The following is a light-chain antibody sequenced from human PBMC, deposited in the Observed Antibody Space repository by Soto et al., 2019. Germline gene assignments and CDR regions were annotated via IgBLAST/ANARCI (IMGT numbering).Light chain of an antibody. J-gene: IGKJ3*01. V-gene: IGKV3-20*01. CDR2: GVS. Sequence: DIVLSQSPGTQSLSPGERATLSCRASQSVNTKYLAWYQQKPGQAPRLLISGVSSRATGIPDRFSGSGSGTDFILTISRVEPEDFAVYYCQQFGTSSLVTFGPGTKVHI. CDR3: QQFGTSSLVT. CDR1: QSVNTKY.